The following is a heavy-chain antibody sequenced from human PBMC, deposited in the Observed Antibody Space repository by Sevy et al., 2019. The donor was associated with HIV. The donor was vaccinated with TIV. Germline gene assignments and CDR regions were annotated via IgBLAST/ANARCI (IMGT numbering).Heavy chain of an antibody. V-gene: IGHV3-7*01. CDR1: RFTFSSYW. CDR3: ARVSSIYYDRGYYYAMDV. D-gene: IGHD3-22*01. Sequence: GGSLRLSCAASRFTFSSYWMSWVRQAPGKGLEWVANINQDGGEKYLMDSVKGRFTISRDNAKNSLYLQMNSLRAEDSAVYFCARVSSIYYDRGYYYAMDVWGQGTMVTVSS. J-gene: IGHJ6*02. CDR2: INQDGGEK.